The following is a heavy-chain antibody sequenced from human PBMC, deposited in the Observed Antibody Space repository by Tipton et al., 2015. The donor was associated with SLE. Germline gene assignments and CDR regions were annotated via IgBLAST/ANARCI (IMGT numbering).Heavy chain of an antibody. V-gene: IGHV4-59*01. CDR3: ASGRAVAGGDYFDY. CDR1: GGSISSYY. J-gene: IGHJ4*02. Sequence: TLSLTCTVSGGSISSYYWSWIRQPPGKGLEWIGYIYYSGSTNYSPSLKSRVTISVDTSKNQFSLKLSSVTAADPAVYYCASGRAVAGGDYFDYWGQGTLVTVSS. D-gene: IGHD6-19*01. CDR2: IYYSGST.